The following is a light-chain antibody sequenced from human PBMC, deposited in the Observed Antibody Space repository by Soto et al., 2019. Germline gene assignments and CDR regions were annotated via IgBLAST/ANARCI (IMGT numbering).Light chain of an antibody. CDR3: TSYTNRASYV. CDR2: EVA. CDR1: SSDIGGYDY. Sequence: QSVLAQPASVSGSPGQSITISCTGTSSDIGGYDYVSWYQQHPGNAPKLVIYEVANRPSGVSHRFSGSKSGNTASLTISGLQAEDEADYYCTSYTNRASYVFGTGNKLTVL. J-gene: IGLJ1*01. V-gene: IGLV2-14*01.